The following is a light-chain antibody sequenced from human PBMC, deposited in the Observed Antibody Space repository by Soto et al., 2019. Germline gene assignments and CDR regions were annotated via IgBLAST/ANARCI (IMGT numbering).Light chain of an antibody. CDR3: QQLNSYTIT. CDR1: HSISRY. CDR2: AAS. Sequence: DIQMTQSPSSLSASVGHIFPLTCRASHSISRYLNWYQKKQGKAPKLLIYAASSLQSGVPSRFRGSGSGTDFTITISSLQTEDFATYFCQQLNSYTITFGHGTRLEIK. V-gene: IGKV1-39*01. J-gene: IGKJ5*01.